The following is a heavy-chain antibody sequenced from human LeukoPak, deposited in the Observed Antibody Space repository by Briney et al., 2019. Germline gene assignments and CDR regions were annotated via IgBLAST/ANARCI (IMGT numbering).Heavy chain of an antibody. CDR2: IRYDGSNK. V-gene: IGHV3-30*02. Sequence: PGGSLRLSCAASGFTFSSYGMHWVRQAPGKGLEWVAFIRYDGSNKYYADSVKGRFTISRDNSKNTLYLQMNSLRAEDTAVYYCARSTRAAAGLSYWGQGTLVTVSS. J-gene: IGHJ4*02. CDR3: ARSTRAAAGLSY. CDR1: GFTFSSYG. D-gene: IGHD6-13*01.